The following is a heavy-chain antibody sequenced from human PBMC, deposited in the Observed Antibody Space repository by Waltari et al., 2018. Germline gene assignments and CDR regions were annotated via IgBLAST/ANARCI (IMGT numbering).Heavy chain of an antibody. Sequence: QIRLVQSGDEIKEPGASVKVSCKASGYTFTSYGISWLRLAPGQGREWMGWVSPYDGNTNYAQKVQGRVGMTTDTSTTTAYMELRSLTSDDTAMYYCARGDDILTDYYKGLDYWGQGTLVTVSS. J-gene: IGHJ4*02. CDR2: VSPYDGNT. D-gene: IGHD3-9*01. V-gene: IGHV1-18*01. CDR1: GYTFTSYG. CDR3: ARGDDILTDYYKGLDY.